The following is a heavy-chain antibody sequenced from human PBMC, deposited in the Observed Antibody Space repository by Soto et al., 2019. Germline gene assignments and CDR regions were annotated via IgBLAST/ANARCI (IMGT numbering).Heavy chain of an antibody. D-gene: IGHD3-3*01. V-gene: IGHV1-2*04. Sequence: QVQLVQSGAEVKKPGASVKVSCKASGYTFTGYYMHWVRQAPGQGLEWMGWINPNSGGTNYAQKFQGWVTMTRDTSISTAYMELSRLRSDDTAVYYCARDMDYDFWSGYQGAGAFDIWGQGTMVTVSS. J-gene: IGHJ3*02. CDR2: INPNSGGT. CDR3: ARDMDYDFWSGYQGAGAFDI. CDR1: GYTFTGYY.